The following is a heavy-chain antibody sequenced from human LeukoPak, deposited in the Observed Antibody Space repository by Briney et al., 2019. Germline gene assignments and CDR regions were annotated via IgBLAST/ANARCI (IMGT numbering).Heavy chain of an antibody. V-gene: IGHV3-53*01. J-gene: IGHJ4*02. CDR2: LYSDGNT. Sequence: GGSLRLSCAASGFTVITNDMTWVRQAPGKGLEWVSVLYSDGNTKYADSVQGRFTISRDNSKNTLNLEMNSLGPDDTAVYYCARGVEPLAANTLAYWGQETLVTVSS. CDR3: ARGVEPLAANTLAY. CDR1: GFTVITND. D-gene: IGHD1-14*01.